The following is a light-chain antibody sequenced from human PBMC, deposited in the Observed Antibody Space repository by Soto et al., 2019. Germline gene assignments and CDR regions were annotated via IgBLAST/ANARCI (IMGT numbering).Light chain of an antibody. V-gene: IGKV3-15*01. J-gene: IGKJ1*01. Sequence: EIVMTQSPATLSVTPGERATLSCRASQSVSSNLAWYQQKPGQAPRLLIYGAFTRATGIPARFSGSGSGTEFTLTISSLQSEDFAVYYCQQYNNWPPWTFGQGTMV. CDR3: QQYNNWPPWT. CDR2: GAF. CDR1: QSVSSN.